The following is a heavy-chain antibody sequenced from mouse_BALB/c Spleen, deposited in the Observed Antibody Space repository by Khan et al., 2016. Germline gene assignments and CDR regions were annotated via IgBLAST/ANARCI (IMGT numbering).Heavy chain of an antibody. CDR1: GYSITSGYY. CDR2: ISYDGNN. D-gene: IGHD1-1*01. Sequence: EVQLQESGPGLVKPSQSLSLTCSVIGYSITSGYYWNWIRQFPGNKLEWMGYISYDGNNNYNPSHKNRISITRDTSKNQFFLKLNSVTTEDTATYYCAIYYYGNHYYYYAIDYWGQGTSVTVSS. CDR3: AIYYYGNHYYYYAIDY. J-gene: IGHJ4*01. V-gene: IGHV3-6*02.